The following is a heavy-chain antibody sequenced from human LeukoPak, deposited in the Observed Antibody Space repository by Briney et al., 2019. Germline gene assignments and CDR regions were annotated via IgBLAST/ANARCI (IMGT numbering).Heavy chain of an antibody. CDR1: GGSISSGDCY. CDR2: IYYSGST. D-gene: IGHD3-3*01. Sequence: SETLSLTCTVSGGSISSGDCYWSWIRQPPGKGLEWIGYIYYSGSTYYNPSLKSRVTISVDTSKNQFSLKLSSVTAADTAVYYCARGYDFWSGYYFWYFDYWGQGTLVTVSS. CDR3: ARGYDFWSGYYFWYFDY. J-gene: IGHJ4*02. V-gene: IGHV4-30-4*08.